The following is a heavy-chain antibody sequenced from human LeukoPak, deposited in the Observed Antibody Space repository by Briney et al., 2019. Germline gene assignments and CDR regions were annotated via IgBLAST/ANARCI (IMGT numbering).Heavy chain of an antibody. D-gene: IGHD4-17*01. CDR1: GGTFSGYY. J-gene: IGHJ4*02. CDR2: IYYSGST. Sequence: SETLSLTCAVYGGTFSGYYWSWIRQPPGKGLEWIGYIYYSGSTNYNPSLKSRVTISVDTSKNQFSLKLSSVTAADTAVYYCARHNGDYYYFDYWGQGTLVTVSS. V-gene: IGHV4-59*08. CDR3: ARHNGDYYYFDY.